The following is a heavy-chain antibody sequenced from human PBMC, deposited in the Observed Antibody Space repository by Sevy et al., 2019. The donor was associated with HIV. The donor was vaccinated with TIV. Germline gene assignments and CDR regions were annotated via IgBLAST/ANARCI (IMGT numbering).Heavy chain of an antibody. CDR3: ATVGLGYYSGSSYYQGDWFDP. V-gene: IGHV1-24*01. CDR1: GYSLRKLS. J-gene: IGHJ5*02. D-gene: IGHD2-15*01. CDR2: LDPGNGEI. Sequence: ASVKVSCKVFGYSLRKLSMHWVRHAPGEGLEWMGGLDPGNGEITYAQTLHGRVTMTEDTSTDTAYMELSSLTSEDTATYYCATVGLGYYSGSSYYQGDWFDPWGQGTLVTVSS.